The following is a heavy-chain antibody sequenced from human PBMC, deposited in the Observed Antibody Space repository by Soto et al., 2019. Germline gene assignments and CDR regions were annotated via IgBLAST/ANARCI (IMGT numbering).Heavy chain of an antibody. CDR1: GLTFRNYA. Sequence: EVQLLESGGALVQSGGSLRLSCAVSGLTFRNYAMNWVRQAPGKGLEWVSSVTGSGSDTFYADSVRGRFTIFRDNSSDTLYIQMNSLRVEDPAVYYCATIAEGSGALIHSDLWGQGTLVTVSS. CDR2: VTGSGSDT. CDR3: ATIAEGSGALIHSDL. D-gene: IGHD1-1*01. V-gene: IGHV3-23*01. J-gene: IGHJ5*02.